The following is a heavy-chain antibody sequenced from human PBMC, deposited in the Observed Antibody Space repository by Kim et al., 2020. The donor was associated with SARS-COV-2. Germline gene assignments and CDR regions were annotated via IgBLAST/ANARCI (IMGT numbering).Heavy chain of an antibody. V-gene: IGHV1-69*04. D-gene: IGHD3-22*01. J-gene: IGHJ4*02. Sequence: SVKVSCKASGGTFSSYAINWVRQAPGQGLEWMGRIIPIRGITNYAQKFQGRVTITADKSTSTAYMELSSLRSEDTAVYYCARASFFYDSSGYHFDYWGQRTLVTVSS. CDR1: GGTFSSYA. CDR3: ARASFFYDSSGYHFDY. CDR2: IIPIRGIT.